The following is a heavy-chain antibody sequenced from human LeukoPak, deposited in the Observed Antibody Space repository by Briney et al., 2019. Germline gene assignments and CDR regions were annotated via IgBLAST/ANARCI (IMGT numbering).Heavy chain of an antibody. Sequence: LTGGSLRLSCAASGFTFSNYAMSWVRQAPGKGLEWVSAILGSGGSTYYADSVKGRFTVSRDNSKSTLYLQMNSLRAEDTALYYCAKWGDYDVLTGYYVPDYWGQGTLVTVSS. CDR3: AKWGDYDVLTGYYVPDY. CDR2: ILGSGGST. J-gene: IGHJ4*02. D-gene: IGHD3-9*01. V-gene: IGHV3-23*01. CDR1: GFTFSNYA.